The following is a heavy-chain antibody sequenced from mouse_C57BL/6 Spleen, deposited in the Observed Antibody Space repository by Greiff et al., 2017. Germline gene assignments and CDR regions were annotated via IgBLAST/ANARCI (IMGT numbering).Heavy chain of an antibody. CDR3: ARTYGSSSAWFAY. Sequence: DVKLVESEGGLVQPGSSMKLSCTASGFTFSDYYMAWVRQVPEKGLEWVANINYDGSSTYYLDSLKSRFIISRDNAKNILYLQMSSLKSEDTATYYCARTYGSSSAWFAYWGQGTLVTVSA. CDR1: GFTFSDYY. D-gene: IGHD1-1*01. J-gene: IGHJ3*01. CDR2: INYDGSST. V-gene: IGHV5-16*01.